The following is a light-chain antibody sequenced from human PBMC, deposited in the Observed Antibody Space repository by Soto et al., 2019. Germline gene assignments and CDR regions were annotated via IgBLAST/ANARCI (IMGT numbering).Light chain of an antibody. CDR3: HQYNNLPYT. CDR1: EVIINH. J-gene: IGKJ2*01. V-gene: IGKV1-33*01. CDR2: DAS. Sequence: DTQMTQSPSSVPASVGDRVTITCQAKEVIINHLNWYQQKPGKAPNLLIYDASNLETGVPSRFSGGGSGTHFNITIRGLQPEDVETYFCHQYNNLPYTFGQGTKLEI.